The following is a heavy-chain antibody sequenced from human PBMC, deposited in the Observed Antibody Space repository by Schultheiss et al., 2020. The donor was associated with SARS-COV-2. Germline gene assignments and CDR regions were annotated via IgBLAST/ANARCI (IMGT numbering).Heavy chain of an antibody. D-gene: IGHD6-13*01. CDR3: AVTWGSTWYCFDS. CDR1: GFTFSRYH. Sequence: GGSLRLSCSASGFTFSRYHMTWVRQAPGKGLEWVSFIREGSSNAYYTVSLQGRSTISRDDAENSLYLQMNSLRIEDTAVYYCAVTWGSTWYCFDSWGQGTLVTVSS. CDR2: IREGSSNA. V-gene: IGHV3-21*01. J-gene: IGHJ4*02.